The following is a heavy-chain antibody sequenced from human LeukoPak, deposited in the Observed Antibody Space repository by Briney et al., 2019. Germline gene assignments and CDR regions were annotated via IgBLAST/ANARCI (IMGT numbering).Heavy chain of an antibody. D-gene: IGHD3-3*01. Sequence: ASVKVSCKASGYTFTSYGISWVRQAPGQGLEWMGWISDYNGNTNYAQKLQGRVTMTTDTSTSTAYMELRSLRSDDTAVYYCATSLVTSFGVVNAFDIWGQGTMVTVSS. V-gene: IGHV1-18*01. CDR3: ATSLVTSFGVVNAFDI. CDR1: GYTFTSYG. J-gene: IGHJ3*02. CDR2: ISDYNGNT.